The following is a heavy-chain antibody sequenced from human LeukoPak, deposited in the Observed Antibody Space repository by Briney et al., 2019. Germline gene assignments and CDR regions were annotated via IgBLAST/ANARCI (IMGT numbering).Heavy chain of an antibody. J-gene: IGHJ4*02. Sequence: GGSLRLSCTASGFSFSNYWMHWVRQAPGKGLVWVSRITPDGSGTDYADSVKGRFTVSRDNAKNTLYLQMNSLRAEDTAVYYCARERFGEQYFDYWGQGTLVTVSS. CDR1: GFSFSNYW. D-gene: IGHD3-10*01. CDR3: ARERFGEQYFDY. V-gene: IGHV3-74*01. CDR2: ITPDGSGT.